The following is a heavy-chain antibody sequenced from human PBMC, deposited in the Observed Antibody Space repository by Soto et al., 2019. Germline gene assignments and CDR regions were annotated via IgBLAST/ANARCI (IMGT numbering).Heavy chain of an antibody. J-gene: IGHJ5*02. V-gene: IGHV4-31*03. CDR3: ARTYYYDSSGYYWFDP. D-gene: IGHD3-22*01. Sequence: SETLSLTCTVSGGSISSGGYYWSRIRQHPGKGLEWIGYIYYSGSTYYNPSLKSRVTISVDTSKNQFSLKLSSVTAADTAVYYCARTYYYDSSGYYWFDPWGQGTLVTVSS. CDR1: GGSISSGGYY. CDR2: IYYSGST.